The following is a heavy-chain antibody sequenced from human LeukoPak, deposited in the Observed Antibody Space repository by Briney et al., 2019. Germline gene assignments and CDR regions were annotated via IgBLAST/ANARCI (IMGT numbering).Heavy chain of an antibody. CDR3: AKYSGYCSSTSCRSHYYYYGMDV. V-gene: IGHV3-9*01. D-gene: IGHD2-2*03. CDR1: GFTFDDYA. CDR2: ISWNSGSI. J-gene: IGHJ6*02. Sequence: GRSLRLSCAASGFTFDDYAMHWVRQAPGKGLEWVSGISWNSGSIGYADSVKGRFTISRDNAKNSPYLQMNSLRAEDTSVYYCAKYSGYCSSTSCRSHYYYYGMDVWGQGTTVTVSS.